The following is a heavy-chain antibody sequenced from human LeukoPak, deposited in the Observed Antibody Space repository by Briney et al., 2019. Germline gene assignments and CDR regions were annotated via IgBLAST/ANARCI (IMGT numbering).Heavy chain of an antibody. CDR3: TKDHPYYYGSGSSQGDV. CDR2: LSGSGGST. V-gene: IGHV3-23*01. D-gene: IGHD3-10*01. Sequence: PGGSLRLSCAASGFTFSSYSMSWVRQAPGKGLEWVSTLSGSGGSTYYADSVKGRFTISRDNSKNTLYLQMNGLRAEDTAIYYCTKDHPYYYGSGSSQGDVWGQGTTVTVSS. CDR1: GFTFSSYS. J-gene: IGHJ6*02.